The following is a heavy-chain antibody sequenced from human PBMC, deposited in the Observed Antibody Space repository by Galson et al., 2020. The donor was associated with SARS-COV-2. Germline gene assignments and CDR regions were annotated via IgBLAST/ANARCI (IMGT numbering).Heavy chain of an antibody. V-gene: IGHV3-74*01. J-gene: IGHJ4*02. Sequence: GGSLRLSCAASGFTFSTYWMDWVRQPPGKGLVWVSRINNNGNDTLYADSVRGRFTISRDTAKNTLFLQMNSLTVEDTAVYYCATEAGAYWGQGTLVTVSS. CDR1: GFTFSTYW. CDR3: ATEAGAY. CDR2: INNNGNDT.